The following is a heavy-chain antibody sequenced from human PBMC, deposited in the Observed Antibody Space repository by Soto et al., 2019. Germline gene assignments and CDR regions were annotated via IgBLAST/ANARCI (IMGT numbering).Heavy chain of an antibody. CDR1: GGSISSYY. J-gene: IGHJ2*01. CDR2: IYYSGST. V-gene: IGHV4-59*08. CDR3: ARREWVVTDMLGNWYVDL. D-gene: IGHD2-21*02. Sequence: QVQLQESGPGLVKPSETLSLTCTFSGGSISSYYWSWIRQPPGKGLEWIGYIYYSGSTNYNPSLKSRVSISVDTAKNQFSQKLSSVNAADTAVYYCARREWVVTDMLGNWYVDLWGRGTLVTVSS.